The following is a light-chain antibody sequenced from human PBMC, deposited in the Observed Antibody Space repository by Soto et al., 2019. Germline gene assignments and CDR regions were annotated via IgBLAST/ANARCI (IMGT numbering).Light chain of an antibody. CDR2: GNG. CDR3: QSYDSSLSGSEV. J-gene: IGLJ1*01. V-gene: IGLV1-40*01. Sequence: QSVLTQPPSVSGAPGQRVTISCTGSSSNIGAGHGVHWYQHLPGTTPKLLIYGNGNRPSGVPDRFSGSKSGTSASLAITGLQAEDEADYYCQSYDSSLSGSEVFGTGTKLTVL. CDR1: SSNIGAGHG.